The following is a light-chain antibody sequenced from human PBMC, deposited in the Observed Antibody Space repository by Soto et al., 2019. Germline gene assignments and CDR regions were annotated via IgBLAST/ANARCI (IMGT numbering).Light chain of an antibody. CDR3: HQFGSSPPAFT. CDR2: GES. V-gene: IGKV3-20*01. J-gene: IGKJ2*01. Sequence: ESMLTQSPGTLSLSPGERATLSCRASQSVSTSYLAWYQQKPGQAPRLLIYGESIRATGIPDRFSGSGSGTDFPLTISRLEPEDFAVYYCHQFGSSPPAFTFGQGTKLEI. CDR1: QSVSTSY.